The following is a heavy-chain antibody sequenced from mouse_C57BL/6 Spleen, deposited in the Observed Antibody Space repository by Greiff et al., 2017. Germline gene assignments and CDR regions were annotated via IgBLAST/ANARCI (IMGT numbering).Heavy chain of an antibody. CDR2: IDPETGGT. J-gene: IGHJ1*03. CDR1: GYTFTDYE. CDR3: TRDGKPGQLSPYFDV. V-gene: IGHV1-15*01. D-gene: IGHD3-2*02. Sequence: VQLQQSGAELVRPGASVTLSCKASGYTFTDYEMHWVKQTPVHGLEWIGAIDPETGGTAYNQKFKGKAILTADKSSSTAYMELRSLTSEDSAVYYCTRDGKPGQLSPYFDVWGTGTTVTVSS.